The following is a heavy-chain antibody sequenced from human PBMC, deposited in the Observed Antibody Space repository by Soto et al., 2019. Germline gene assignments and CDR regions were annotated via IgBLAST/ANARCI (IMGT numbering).Heavy chain of an antibody. CDR1: GFTFSDHY. CDR3: ARSLLGYCSGGSCWNYYYYYMDV. V-gene: IGHV3-72*01. CDR2: TRNKANSYTT. Sequence: GGSLRLSCAASGFTFSDHYMDWVRQAPGKGLEWVGRTRNKANSYTTEYAASVKGRFTISRDDSKNSLYLQMNSLKTEDTAVYYCARSLLGYCSGGSCWNYYYYYMDVWGKGTTVTVS. D-gene: IGHD2-15*01. J-gene: IGHJ6*03.